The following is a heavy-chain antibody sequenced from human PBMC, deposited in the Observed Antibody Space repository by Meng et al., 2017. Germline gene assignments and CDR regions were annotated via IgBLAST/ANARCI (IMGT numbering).Heavy chain of an antibody. Sequence: ESLKISCTVSGGSISSYYWSWIRQPPGKGLEWIGYIYYSGSTNYNPSLKSRVTISVDTSKNQFSLKLSSVTAADTAVYYCARNDCSSTSCYAGAFDIWGQGTMVTVSS. CDR3: ARNDCSSTSCYAGAFDI. V-gene: IGHV4-59*01. CDR1: GGSISSYY. D-gene: IGHD2-2*01. CDR2: IYYSGST. J-gene: IGHJ3*02.